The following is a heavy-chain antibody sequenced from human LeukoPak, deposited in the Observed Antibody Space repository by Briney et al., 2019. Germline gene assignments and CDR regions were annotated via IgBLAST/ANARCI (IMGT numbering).Heavy chain of an antibody. Sequence: GGSLRLSCAASGFIFNTYSMNCVRQAPGKWLEWVSSISSSSSYIYSADSVKGRFTISRDNTKNSLYLQMNSLRAEDTAVYYCARVGGGLHSNYPFWFDPWGQGTLVTVSS. V-gene: IGHV3-21*01. CDR3: ARVGGGLHSNYPFWFDP. J-gene: IGHJ5*02. CDR2: ISSSSSYI. CDR1: GFIFNTYS. D-gene: IGHD4-11*01.